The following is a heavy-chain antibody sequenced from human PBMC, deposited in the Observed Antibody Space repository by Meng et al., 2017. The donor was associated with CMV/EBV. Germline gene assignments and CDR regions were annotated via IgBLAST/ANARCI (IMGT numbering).Heavy chain of an antibody. CDR2: IYYSGST. Sequence: SETLSLTCTVSGGSISSYYWSWIRQPPGKGLEWIGYIYYSGSTNYNPSLKSRVTISVDTSKNQFPLKLSSVTAADTAVYYCARGGGLTYYYYGMDVWGQGTTVTVSS. CDR3: ARGGGLTYYYYGMDV. J-gene: IGHJ6*02. CDR1: GGSISSYY. D-gene: IGHD3-16*01. V-gene: IGHV4-59*01.